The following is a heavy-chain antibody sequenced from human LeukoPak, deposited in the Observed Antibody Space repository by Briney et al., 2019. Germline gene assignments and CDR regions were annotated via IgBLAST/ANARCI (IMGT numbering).Heavy chain of an antibody. CDR1: GFTFSSYS. D-gene: IGHD6-19*01. V-gene: IGHV3-21*06. J-gene: IGHJ4*02. Sequence: GGSLRPSCAASGFTFSSYSMNWVRQAPGKGLEWVSSISSSSTYIYYADSVKGRFTVSRDNAENSLYLQMNSLRAEDTAVYYCARLVSRIALAGADYWGQGTLVTVSS. CDR2: ISSSSTYI. CDR3: ARLVSRIALAGADY.